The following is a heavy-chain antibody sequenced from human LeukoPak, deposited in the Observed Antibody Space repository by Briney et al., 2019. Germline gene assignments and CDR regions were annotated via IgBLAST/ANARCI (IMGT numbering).Heavy chain of an antibody. Sequence: GGSLRLSCVVSGFTFRDHYMAWIRQAPGQGLEGIAYIGTRGRPLYFADSVKGRISASRDDGVNSLFLHMEALTVEDTAIYYCARRALGPIGAFDHWGQGALVTVSS. D-gene: IGHD5-12*01. CDR2: IGTRGRPL. CDR1: GFTFRDHY. V-gene: IGHV3-11*01. J-gene: IGHJ4*02. CDR3: ARRALGPIGAFDH.